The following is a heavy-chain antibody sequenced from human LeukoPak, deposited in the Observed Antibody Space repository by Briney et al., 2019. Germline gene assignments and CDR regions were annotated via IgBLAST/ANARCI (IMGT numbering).Heavy chain of an antibody. J-gene: IGHJ4*02. CDR3: ARVSGYDWESLYDY. Sequence: SETLSLTCTVSGGSISSYYWSWIRQPPGKGLEWIGYIYYSGSTNYNPSLKSRVTISVDTSKNQFSLKLSSVTAADTAAYYCARVSGYDWESLYDYWGQGTLVTVSS. D-gene: IGHD5-12*01. CDR2: IYYSGST. V-gene: IGHV4-59*01. CDR1: GGSISSYY.